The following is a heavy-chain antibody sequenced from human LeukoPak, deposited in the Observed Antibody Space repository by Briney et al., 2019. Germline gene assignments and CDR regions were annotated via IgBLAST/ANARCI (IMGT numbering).Heavy chain of an antibody. V-gene: IGHV3-74*01. CDR3: ATDSSGYDDY. Sequence: PGGSLRLSCAASGFTFSSYWMHWVRQAPGKGLVRVSRINSDGSNTKYADSVKGRFTISRDNAKNTLYLQMNSLRAEDTAVYYCATDSSGYDDYWGQGTLVTVSS. D-gene: IGHD3-22*01. J-gene: IGHJ4*02. CDR2: INSDGSNT. CDR1: GFTFSSYW.